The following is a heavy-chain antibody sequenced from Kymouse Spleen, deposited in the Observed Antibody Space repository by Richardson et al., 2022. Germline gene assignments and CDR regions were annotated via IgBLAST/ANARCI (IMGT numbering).Heavy chain of an antibody. J-gene: IGHJ6*02. V-gene: IGHV3-30*18. CDR2: ISYDGSNK. CDR3: AKWGILTGSYGMDV. Sequence: QVQLVESGGGVVQPGRSLRLSCAASGFTFSSYGMHWVRQAPGKGLEWVAVISYDGSNKYYADSVKGRFTISRDNSKNTLYLQMNSLRAEDTAVYYCAKWGILTGSYGMDVWGQGTTVTVSS. D-gene: IGHD3-9*01. CDR1: GFTFSSYG.